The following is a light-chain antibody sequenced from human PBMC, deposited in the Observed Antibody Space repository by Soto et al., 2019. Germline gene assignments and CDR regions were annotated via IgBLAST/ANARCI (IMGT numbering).Light chain of an antibody. J-gene: IGKJ2*01. CDR3: QQYNSYST. Sequence: DIQMTQSPSTLSASVGDRVTITCRASQSIGRWLAWYQQKPGKAPKLLIYKASSLESGVPSRISGSGSGTEFTLTISSLQPDDFATYYCQQYNSYSTFGQGTKLEIK. CDR1: QSIGRW. CDR2: KAS. V-gene: IGKV1-5*03.